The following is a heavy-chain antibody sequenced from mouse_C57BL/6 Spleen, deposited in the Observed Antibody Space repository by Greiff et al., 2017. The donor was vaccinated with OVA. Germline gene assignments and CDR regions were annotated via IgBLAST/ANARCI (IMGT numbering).Heavy chain of an antibody. CDR1: GYTFTSYW. CDR3: ASSNDY. J-gene: IGHJ2*01. D-gene: IGHD2-5*01. CDR2: IDPSDSYT. Sequence: VQLQQPGAELVRPGTSVKLSCKASGYTFTSYWMHWVKQRPGQGLEWIGVIDPSDSYTNYNQKFKGKATLTVDTSSSTAYMQLSSLTSEDSAVYYCASSNDYWGQGTTLTVSS. V-gene: IGHV1-59*01.